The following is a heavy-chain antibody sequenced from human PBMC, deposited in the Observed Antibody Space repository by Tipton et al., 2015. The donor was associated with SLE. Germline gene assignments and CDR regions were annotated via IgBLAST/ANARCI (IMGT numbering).Heavy chain of an antibody. V-gene: IGHV4-34*01. CDR2: INHSGST. D-gene: IGHD6-19*01. J-gene: IGHJ4*02. Sequence: GLVKPSETLSLTCAVYGGSFSGYYWSWIRQPPGKGLEWIGEINHSGSTNYNPSLKSRVTISVDTSKNQFSLNLSSVTAADTAVYYCARDGYSSGWEGDFDYWGQGTLVAVSS. CDR3: ARDGYSSGWEGDFDY. CDR1: GGSFSGYY.